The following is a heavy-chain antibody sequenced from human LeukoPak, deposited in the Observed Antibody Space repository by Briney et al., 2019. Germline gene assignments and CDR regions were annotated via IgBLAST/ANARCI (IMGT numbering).Heavy chain of an antibody. CDR3: ARDSGIAAAENYFDY. D-gene: IGHD6-13*01. CDR2: ISGSGGST. J-gene: IGHJ4*02. Sequence: PGGSLRLSCAASGFTFSSYAMSWVRQAPGKGLEWVSAISGSGGSTYYADSVKGRFTISRDNSRNTLYLQMNSLRAEDTAVYYCARDSGIAAAENYFDYWGQGTLVTVSS. V-gene: IGHV3-23*01. CDR1: GFTFSSYA.